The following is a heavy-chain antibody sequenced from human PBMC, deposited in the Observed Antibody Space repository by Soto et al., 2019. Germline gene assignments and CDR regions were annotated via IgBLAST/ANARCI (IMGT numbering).Heavy chain of an antibody. J-gene: IGHJ4*02. Sequence: GGSLRLSCTTSGFTFGDYGMTWFRQAPGKGLEWVSFISSSSSYIYYADSVKGRFTISRDNAKNSLYLQMNSLRAEDTAVYYCARDLPPPDSSGWLHWGQGTLVTVSS. V-gene: IGHV3-21*01. CDR3: ARDLPPPDSSGWLH. D-gene: IGHD6-19*01. CDR1: GFTFGDYG. CDR2: ISSSSSYI.